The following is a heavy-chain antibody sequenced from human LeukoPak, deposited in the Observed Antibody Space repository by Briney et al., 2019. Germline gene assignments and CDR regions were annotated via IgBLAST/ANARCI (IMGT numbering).Heavy chain of an antibody. V-gene: IGHV3-30*02. CDR1: GFTFSSYG. Sequence: GGSLRLSCAASGFTFSSYGMYWVRQAPGKGLEWVAYIRYDGSIKYYADSVKGRFTISRDNAKNSLYLQMNSLRAEDTAVYYCARGAYSSGWYFDYWGQGTLVTVSS. J-gene: IGHJ4*02. CDR2: IRYDGSIK. D-gene: IGHD6-19*01. CDR3: ARGAYSSGWYFDY.